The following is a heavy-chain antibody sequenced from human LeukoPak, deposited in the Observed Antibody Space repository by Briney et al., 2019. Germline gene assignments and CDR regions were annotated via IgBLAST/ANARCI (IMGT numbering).Heavy chain of an antibody. J-gene: IGHJ4*02. CDR1: GGTFNTYA. D-gene: IGHD2-21*01. CDR2: IIPIFGTA. V-gene: IGHV1-69*05. Sequence: SVKVSCKASGGTFNTYAISWVRQAPGQGLEWMGGIIPIFGTANYAQKFQGRVTMTTEESTSTAYMELSSLRSEDTAVYYCARGSTYCGGDCYPANYWGQGTLVTVSS. CDR3: ARGSTYCGGDCYPANY.